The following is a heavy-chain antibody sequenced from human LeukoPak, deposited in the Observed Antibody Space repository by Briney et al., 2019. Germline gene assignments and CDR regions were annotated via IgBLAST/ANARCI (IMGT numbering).Heavy chain of an antibody. D-gene: IGHD2-15*01. J-gene: IGHJ4*02. CDR3: ARRIVVVVAATDSYYFDY. Sequence: SVKVSCKASGYTFTSYGISWVRQAPGQGLEWMGWINPNSGGTNYAQKFQGRVTMTRDTSISTAYMELSRLRSDDTAVYYCARRIVVVVAATDSYYFDYWGQGTLVTVSS. CDR2: INPNSGGT. CDR1: GYTFTSYG. V-gene: IGHV1-2*02.